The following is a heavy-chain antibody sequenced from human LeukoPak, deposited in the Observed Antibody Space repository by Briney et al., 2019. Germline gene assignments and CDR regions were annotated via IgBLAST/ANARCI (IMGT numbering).Heavy chain of an antibody. V-gene: IGHV4-4*07. CDR3: ARVSPIPAAGSSYYFAMDV. Sequence: PSQTLSLTCTVYGGSISSYYWSWIRQPAAKGLEWVGRIYSSGTTTYNPSFKSRVTMSLDTSNNQLSLKLTSVTAADTAVYYCARVSPIPAAGSSYYFAMDVWGQGTTVTVSS. CDR1: GGSISSYY. D-gene: IGHD6-13*01. CDR2: IYSSGTT. J-gene: IGHJ6*02.